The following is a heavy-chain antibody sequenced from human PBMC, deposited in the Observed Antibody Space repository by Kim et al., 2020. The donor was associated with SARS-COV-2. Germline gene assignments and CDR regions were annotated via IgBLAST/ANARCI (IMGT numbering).Heavy chain of an antibody. Sequence: GGSLRLSCAASGFTFSDYSMNWVRQAPGKGLEWVSSISTTTTYIYYADSMKGRFTISRDNAKNSLYLQMDSLTAEDTAVYYCARVRGSTWFLDYWGQGA. D-gene: IGHD6-13*01. J-gene: IGHJ4*02. CDR1: GFTFSDYS. V-gene: IGHV3-21*01. CDR3: ARVRGSTWFLDY. CDR2: ISTTTTYI.